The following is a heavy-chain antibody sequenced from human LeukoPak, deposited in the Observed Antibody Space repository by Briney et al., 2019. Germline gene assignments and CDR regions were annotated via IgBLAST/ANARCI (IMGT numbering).Heavy chain of an antibody. Sequence: GGSLRLSCAASGFIFSSYCMSWVRQSPRKGLEWVANIKRDGSEKYNVDSVKGRFTISRDNSKNTLYLQMNSLRAEDTAVYYCAKDLSITTCPDYWGQGTLVTVSS. CDR3: AKDLSITTCPDY. CDR2: IKRDGSEK. D-gene: IGHD1-14*01. CDR1: GFIFSSYC. V-gene: IGHV3-7*01. J-gene: IGHJ4*02.